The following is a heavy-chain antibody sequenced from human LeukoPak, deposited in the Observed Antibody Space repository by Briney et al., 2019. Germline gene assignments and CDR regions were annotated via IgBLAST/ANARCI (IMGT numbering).Heavy chain of an antibody. CDR1: GFTFGDYA. CDR3: TREGMSKLMATMDAFDI. CDR2: IRSKAYGGTT. V-gene: IGHV3-49*04. J-gene: IGHJ3*02. D-gene: IGHD5-24*01. Sequence: GGSLRLSCTASGFTFGDYAMSWVRQAPGKGLEWVGFIRSKAYGGTTEYAASVKGRFTISRDDSKSIAYLQMNSLKTEDTAVYYCTREGMSKLMATMDAFDIWGQGTMVTVSP.